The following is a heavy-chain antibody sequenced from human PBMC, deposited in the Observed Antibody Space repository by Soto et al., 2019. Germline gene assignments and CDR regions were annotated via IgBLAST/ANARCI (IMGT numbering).Heavy chain of an antibody. CDR1: GGSIGTYY. D-gene: IGHD3-9*01. J-gene: IGHJ4*02. Sequence: SETLSLTCTVSGGSIGTYYWSWIRQPPGKGLEWIGYIYYRGNADYNPSLKSRVTISLDTPKNQFSLKLSSVTAADTAVYYCARHPGYYDILTGYTTYYFDSWGQGILVTVSS. CDR2: IYYRGNA. CDR3: ARHPGYYDILTGYTTYYFDS. V-gene: IGHV4-59*08.